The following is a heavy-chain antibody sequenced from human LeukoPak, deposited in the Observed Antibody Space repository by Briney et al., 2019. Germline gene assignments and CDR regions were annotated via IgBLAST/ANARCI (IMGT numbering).Heavy chain of an antibody. D-gene: IGHD4-17*01. CDR2: ISGSDDST. J-gene: IGHJ4*02. CDR1: GFIFSNYA. V-gene: IGHV3-23*01. Sequence: GGSLRLSCAASGFIFSNYAMSWVRQAPGKGLEWVSTISGSDDSTYYADSVRGRFTISRDNSQNTLYLQMNSLRAEDTAVYYCARDYADYVGYFFFDYWGQGTLVTVSS. CDR3: ARDYADYVGYFFFDY.